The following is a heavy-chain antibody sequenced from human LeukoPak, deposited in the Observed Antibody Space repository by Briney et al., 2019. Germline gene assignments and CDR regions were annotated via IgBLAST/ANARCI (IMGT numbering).Heavy chain of an antibody. CDR2: IYSSGIT. V-gene: IGHV4-61*09. D-gene: IGHD2-15*01. J-gene: IGHJ4*02. Sequence: PSETLSLTCTVSGGSISSGSYYWSWIRQPAGKRLEWIGHIYSSGITNLNPSLKSRVTMSVDTSTKQFSLRLSSVTAADTAVYYCARGPFKDSGPFDYWGQGTLVTISS. CDR3: ARGPFKDSGPFDY. CDR1: GGSISSGSYY.